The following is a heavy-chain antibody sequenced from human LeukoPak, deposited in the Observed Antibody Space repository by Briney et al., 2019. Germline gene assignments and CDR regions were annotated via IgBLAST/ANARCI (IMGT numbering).Heavy chain of an antibody. CDR3: ARARNLGYCSSTSCRNWFDP. Sequence: SETLSLTCTVSGGSISSYYWSWIRQPPGKGLEWIGYIYYSGSTNYNPSLKSRVTISVDTSKNQFSLKLSSVTAADTAVYYCARARNLGYCSSTSCRNWFDPWGQGTLDTVSS. V-gene: IGHV4-59*01. J-gene: IGHJ5*02. CDR2: IYYSGST. CDR1: GGSISSYY. D-gene: IGHD2-2*01.